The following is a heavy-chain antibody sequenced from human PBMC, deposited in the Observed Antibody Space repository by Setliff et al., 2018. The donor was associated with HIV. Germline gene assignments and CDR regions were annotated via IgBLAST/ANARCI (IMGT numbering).Heavy chain of an antibody. CDR3: ASTSMGMTRKPIWYYHMDV. Sequence: PSETLSLTCTVSDGSFSSDYWTWIRQTPGKGLEWIGYIYYSGSTKYNPSLTSRVTISVDTSKNHFSLKLTSVTAADTAVYYCASTSMGMTRKPIWYYHMDVWGHGITVTVSS. V-gene: IGHV4-59*01. D-gene: IGHD7-27*01. CDR1: DGSFSSDY. CDR2: IYYSGST. J-gene: IGHJ6*03.